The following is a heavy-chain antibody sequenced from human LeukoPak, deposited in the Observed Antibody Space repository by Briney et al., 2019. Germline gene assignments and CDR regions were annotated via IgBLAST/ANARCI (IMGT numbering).Heavy chain of an antibody. D-gene: IGHD2-15*01. CDR3: ARGRPLLLYYFDN. CDR1: GGSISSYY. CDR2: IYTSGST. V-gene: IGHV4-4*07. J-gene: IGHJ4*02. Sequence: SETLSLTCTVSGGSISSYYWRWIRQPAGKGLEWLGRIYTSGSTNYNPSLKSRVTMSVETSNNQFSLTLSSVTAADTAVYYCARGRPLLLYYFDNWGQGTLVTVSS.